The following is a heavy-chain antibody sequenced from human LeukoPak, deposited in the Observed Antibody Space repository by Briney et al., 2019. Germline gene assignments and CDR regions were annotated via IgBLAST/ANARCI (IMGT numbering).Heavy chain of an antibody. J-gene: IGHJ4*02. CDR2: ISASGGST. CDR3: AKRAPYYFDY. Sequence: PGGSLRLSCAASGFTFSSSGMSWVRQAPGKGLEWVSSISASGGSTYYADSVKGWFTISRDNAKNTLYLQMNSLRAEDTALYYCAKRAPYYFDYWGQGTLATVSS. CDR1: GFTFSSSG. V-gene: IGHV3-23*01.